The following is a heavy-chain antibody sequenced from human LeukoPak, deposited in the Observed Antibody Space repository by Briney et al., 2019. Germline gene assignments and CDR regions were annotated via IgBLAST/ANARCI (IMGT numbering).Heavy chain of an antibody. V-gene: IGHV3-74*01. Sequence: GGSLRLSCAASGFTFSVYWMHWVRQAPGKGLVWVSRINSDGSSTSYADSVKGRFTISRDNAKNSLYLQMNSLRAEDTAVYYCAREPKAGSSSDETPYWGQGTLVTVSS. CDR1: GFTFSVYW. D-gene: IGHD6-6*01. J-gene: IGHJ4*02. CDR2: INSDGSST. CDR3: AREPKAGSSSDETPY.